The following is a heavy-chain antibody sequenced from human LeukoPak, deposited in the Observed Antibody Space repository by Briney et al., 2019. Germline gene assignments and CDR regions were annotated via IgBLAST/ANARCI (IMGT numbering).Heavy chain of an antibody. J-gene: IGHJ4*02. Sequence: SETLSRTCTVSGGSICSYYWSWLRQPPGKGLEWIGYIYYGGITNYNPSLKSRVTISVDTSKNQSSLKLSSVTAADTAVYYCARYRAAAHFDYWGQGTLVTVSS. CDR2: IYYGGIT. D-gene: IGHD6-13*01. CDR3: ARYRAAAHFDY. V-gene: IGHV4-59*01. CDR1: GGSICSYY.